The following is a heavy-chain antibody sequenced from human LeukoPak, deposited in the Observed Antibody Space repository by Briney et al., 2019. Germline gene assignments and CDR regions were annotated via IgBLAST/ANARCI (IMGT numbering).Heavy chain of an antibody. Sequence: ESLKISCNASGYFITSYCIFWVRQLPPRGVVWMGKSDPSDSYTNYNPASQGHVTISVDKFISTAYHQWGSVGSSDTAIYYCATSSSSWSTLDFWGQGTLVTVSS. CDR2: SDPSDSYT. J-gene: IGHJ4*02. D-gene: IGHD6-13*01. CDR3: ATSSSSWSTLDF. CDR1: GYFITSYC. V-gene: IGHV5-10-1*01.